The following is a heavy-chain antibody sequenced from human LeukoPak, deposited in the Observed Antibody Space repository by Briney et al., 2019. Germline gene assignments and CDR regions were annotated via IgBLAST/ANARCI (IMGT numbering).Heavy chain of an antibody. CDR3: ARYGITIVRGGKYYFDS. CDR1: GGSISGYF. J-gene: IGHJ4*02. D-gene: IGHD3-10*01. V-gene: IGHV4-59*08. CDR2: IHYSGST. Sequence: PSETLSLTCTVSGGSISGYFWSSIRQPPAKGLAWIGYIHYSGSTNYTPSLYSRVTISVDTSKNQFSLRLSSVTAADTAVYYCARYGITIVRGGKYYFDSWGQGTLVTVSS.